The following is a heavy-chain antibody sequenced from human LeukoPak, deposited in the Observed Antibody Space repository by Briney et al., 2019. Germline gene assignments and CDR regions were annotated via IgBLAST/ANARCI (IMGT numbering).Heavy chain of an antibody. CDR2: ISAYNGNT. CDR3: ARTPPRYYNGGGARFDP. V-gene: IGHV1-18*01. Sequence: ASVKVSCKASGYTFTSYGISWVRQAPGQGLEWMGWISAYNGNTSYAQKLQGRVTMTTDTSTSTAYMELRSLRSDDTAVYYCARTPPRYYNGGGARFDPWGQGTLVTVSS. J-gene: IGHJ5*02. CDR1: GYTFTSYG. D-gene: IGHD5-24*01.